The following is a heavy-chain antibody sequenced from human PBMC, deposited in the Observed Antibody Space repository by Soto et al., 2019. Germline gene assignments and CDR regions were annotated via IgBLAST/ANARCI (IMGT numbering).Heavy chain of an antibody. CDR1: GDSVSNSIAA. CDR3: ARVGIAVDGIFNWFDP. D-gene: IGHD6-13*01. Sequence: SQTLSLTCAISGDSVSNSIAAWNWIRQSPSRGLEWLGRTYYRSKWYNDYAVSVKSRLIINSDTSKNQFSLQLNSVTPEDTAVYFCARVGIAVDGIFNWFDPWGQGMLVTVSS. CDR2: TYYRSKWYN. V-gene: IGHV6-1*01. J-gene: IGHJ5*02.